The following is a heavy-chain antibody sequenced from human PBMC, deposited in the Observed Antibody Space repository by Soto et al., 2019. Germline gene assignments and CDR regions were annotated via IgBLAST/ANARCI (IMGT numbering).Heavy chain of an antibody. D-gene: IGHD5-18*01. V-gene: IGHV4-61*01. CDR3: ARVKGYTYGYDPRYYFDY. CDR2: IYNSEST. Sequence: QVQLQESGPGLVKPSETLSLTCTVSGGSVSSGSDYWSWIRQPPGKGLEWIGHIYNSESTNYNPSLKSRVTLSADTSKSQFSLKLTSMTAADTAVYFCARVKGYTYGYDPRYYFDYWGQGTLVTVSS. CDR1: GGSVSSGSDY. J-gene: IGHJ4*02.